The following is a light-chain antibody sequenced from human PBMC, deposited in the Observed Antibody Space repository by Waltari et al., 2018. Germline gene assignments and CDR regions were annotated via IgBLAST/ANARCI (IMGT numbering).Light chain of an antibody. CDR3: MQASSWPWT. V-gene: IGKV2-30*01. CDR1: QTLVSSNGNTY. J-gene: IGKJ1*01. CDR2: KVS. Sequence: DAVLTQSPLSLPVTLGQPAPISCRSSQTLVSSNGNTYLSWFQQRPGHSPRRLIYKVSHRDSGVPDRVSGSGSDTDFTLTISRVEAEDVGVYYCMQASSWPWTFGQGTKVEIK.